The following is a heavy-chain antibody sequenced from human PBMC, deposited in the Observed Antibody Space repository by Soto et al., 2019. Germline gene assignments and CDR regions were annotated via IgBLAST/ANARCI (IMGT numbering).Heavy chain of an antibody. CDR1: GGSISSYY. Sequence: SETLSLTCTVSGGSISSYYWSWIRQPPGKGLEWIGYIYYSGSTNYNPSLKSRVTISVDTSKKQFSLKLRSVTGADTAVYYCARGRHYDFWSGYGPLTYFDYWGQGPLVTVSS. CDR2: IYYSGST. D-gene: IGHD3-3*01. V-gene: IGHV4-59*01. CDR3: ARGRHYDFWSGYGPLTYFDY. J-gene: IGHJ4*02.